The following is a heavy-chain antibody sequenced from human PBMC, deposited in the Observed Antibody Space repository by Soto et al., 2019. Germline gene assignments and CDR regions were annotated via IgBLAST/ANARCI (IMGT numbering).Heavy chain of an antibody. J-gene: IGHJ4*02. CDR1: GFTFSSYG. CDR2: IWYDGSNK. V-gene: IGHV3-33*01. D-gene: IGHD3-16*02. CDR3: ARTSNLGELSWIFDY. Sequence: GALRLSCAASGFTFSSYGMHWVRQAPGKGLEWVAVIWYDGSNKYYADSVKGRFTISRDNSKNTLYLQMNSLRAEDTAVYYCARTSNLGELSWIFDYWGQGTLVTVSS.